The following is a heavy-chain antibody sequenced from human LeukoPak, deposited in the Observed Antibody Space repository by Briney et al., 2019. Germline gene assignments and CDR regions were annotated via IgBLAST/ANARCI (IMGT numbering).Heavy chain of an antibody. CDR2: IWYDGGNK. CDR1: GFTFSSYG. D-gene: IGHD3-22*01. CDR3: ARDLDYYDSSGPPGGSWFDP. Sequence: GGSLRLSCAASGFTFSSYGMHWVRQAPGKGLEWVAVIWYDGGNKYYADSVKGRFTISRDNSKNTLYLQMNSLRAEDTAVYYCARDLDYYDSSGPPGGSWFDPWGQGTLVTVSS. J-gene: IGHJ5*02. V-gene: IGHV3-33*01.